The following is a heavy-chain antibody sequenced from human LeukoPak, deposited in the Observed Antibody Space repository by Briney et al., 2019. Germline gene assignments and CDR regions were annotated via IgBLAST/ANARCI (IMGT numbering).Heavy chain of an antibody. CDR2: ISSSGGST. Sequence: GGSLRLSCAASGFTFSGYAFHWVRQAPGKGLEYVSAISSSGGSTYYANSVKGRFTISRDNSKNTLYLQMGSLRAEDMAVYYCARVGDINYFDYWGQGTLVTVSS. D-gene: IGHD3-10*01. CDR1: GFTFSGYA. CDR3: ARVGDINYFDY. J-gene: IGHJ4*02. V-gene: IGHV3-64*01.